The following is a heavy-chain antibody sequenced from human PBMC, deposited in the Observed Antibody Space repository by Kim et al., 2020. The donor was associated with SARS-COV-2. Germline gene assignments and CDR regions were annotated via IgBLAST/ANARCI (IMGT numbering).Heavy chain of an antibody. Sequence: ASVKVSCKASGYTFTRYVMHWVRQAPGQRLEWMGWINAGNGNTKYSQKFQGRITITRDTSARTAYMELSSLRSEDTAVHYCARCGGYGDCFSGRDAFDIWGQGTMVTVSS. CDR3: ARCGGYGDCFSGRDAFDI. D-gene: IGHD2-21*02. V-gene: IGHV1-3*01. CDR1: GYTFTRYV. J-gene: IGHJ3*02. CDR2: INAGNGNT.